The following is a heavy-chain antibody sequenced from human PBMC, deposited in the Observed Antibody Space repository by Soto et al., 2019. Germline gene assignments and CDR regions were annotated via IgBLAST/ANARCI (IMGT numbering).Heavy chain of an antibody. J-gene: IGHJ4*02. Sequence: PSETLSLTCAVYGGSFSGYYWSWIRQPPGKGLEWIGEINHSGSTNYNPSLKSRVTISVDTSKNQFSLKLSSVTAADTAVYYCARGAHTLTGTIDYWGQGTQVTVSS. D-gene: IGHD1-20*01. CDR3: ARGAHTLTGTIDY. CDR2: INHSGST. CDR1: GGSFSGYY. V-gene: IGHV4-34*01.